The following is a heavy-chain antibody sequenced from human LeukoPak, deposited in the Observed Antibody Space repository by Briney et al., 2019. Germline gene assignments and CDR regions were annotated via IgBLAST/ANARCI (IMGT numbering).Heavy chain of an antibody. CDR2: IGISSNKI. Sequence: GGSLRLSCAASGFTLRSYTMNWVRQAPGKGLEWVSSIGISSNKIYYADSVKGRFTISRDNAKNSLYLQMNSLRAEDTAVYYCARGEGATSPFDYWGQGTLVTVSS. CDR3: ARGEGATSPFDY. CDR1: GFTLRSYT. V-gene: IGHV3-21*01. J-gene: IGHJ4*02. D-gene: IGHD1-26*01.